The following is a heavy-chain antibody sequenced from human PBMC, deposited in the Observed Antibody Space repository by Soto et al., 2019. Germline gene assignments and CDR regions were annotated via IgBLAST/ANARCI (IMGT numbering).Heavy chain of an antibody. CDR3: AHRGHDFQDAFDI. J-gene: IGHJ3*02. CDR2: IFWDDDE. V-gene: IGHV2-5*02. D-gene: IGHD2-21*02. Sequence: QITLKESGPTLVKPTHTLTLTCTFSGFSLTTSGVGVGWIRQPPGKALDWLALIFWDDDERYSSSLKSSLTITKDTAKNQVVLIMTNMDPLDTATYYCAHRGHDFQDAFDIWGKGTVVTVSS. CDR1: GFSLTTSGVG.